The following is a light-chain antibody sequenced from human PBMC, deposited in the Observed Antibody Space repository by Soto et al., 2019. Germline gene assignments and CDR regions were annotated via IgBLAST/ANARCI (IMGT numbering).Light chain of an antibody. CDR1: QSVSSN. J-gene: IGKJ2*01. Sequence: EIVMTQSPAPLSVSPGERATLSCRASQSVSSNLAWYQQKPGQAPRLLIYGASTRATGIPARFSGSRSGTEFTLTISSLQSEDFAVYYCQQYDNWPYTFGQGTKLEIK. CDR2: GAS. CDR3: QQYDNWPYT. V-gene: IGKV3-15*01.